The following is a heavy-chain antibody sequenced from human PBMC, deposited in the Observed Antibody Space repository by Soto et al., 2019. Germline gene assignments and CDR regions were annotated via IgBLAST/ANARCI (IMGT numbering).Heavy chain of an antibody. J-gene: IGHJ4*02. Sequence: TLSLTCTVSGDSLSSGGHYWSWIGQHPGKGLEWIGHIYDSGNTYYSRSLRGRVTVSADMSKNQSSLNLRSVTAANTAVYYCARVDHRGYFPILTDNWGQGILVTVSS. D-gene: IGHD3-9*01. CDR1: GDSLSSGGHY. CDR2: IYDSGNT. CDR3: ARVDHRGYFPILTDN. V-gene: IGHV4-31*03.